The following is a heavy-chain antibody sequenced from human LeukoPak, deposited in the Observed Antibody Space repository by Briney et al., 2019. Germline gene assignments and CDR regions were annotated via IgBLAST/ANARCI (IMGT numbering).Heavy chain of an antibody. CDR1: GFTFSSYA. J-gene: IGHJ6*02. Sequence: PGRSLRLSCAASGFTFSSYAMHWVRQAPGKGLEYVSAISSNGGSTYYADSVKGRFTISRDNSKNTLYLQMSSLRAEDTAVYYCVKGRLTLSPIYYYGMDVWGQGTTVTVSS. D-gene: IGHD2/OR15-2a*01. CDR2: ISSNGGST. CDR3: VKGRLTLSPIYYYGMDV. V-gene: IGHV3-64D*09.